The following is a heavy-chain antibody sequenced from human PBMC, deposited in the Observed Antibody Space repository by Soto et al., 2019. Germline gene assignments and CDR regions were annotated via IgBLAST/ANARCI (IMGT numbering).Heavy chain of an antibody. CDR2: ISGSGGST. D-gene: IGHD3-9*01. V-gene: IGHV3-23*01. J-gene: IGHJ4*02. CDR3: AKFPWYYDILTGYYMDY. Sequence: GGSLRLSCAASGFTFSSYAMSWVRQAPGKGLEWVSAISGSGGSTYYADSVKGRFTISRDNSKNTLYLQMNSLRAEDTDVYYCAKFPWYYDILTGYYMDYWGQGTLVTVSS. CDR1: GFTFSSYA.